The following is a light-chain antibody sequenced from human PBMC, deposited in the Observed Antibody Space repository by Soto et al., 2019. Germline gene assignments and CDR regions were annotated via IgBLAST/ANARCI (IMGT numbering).Light chain of an antibody. CDR1: QGISNY. CDR2: NES. V-gene: IGKV1-27*01. J-gene: IGKJ1*01. CDR3: QKYNTAPWT. Sequence: DIQMTQSPSSLSASVGDRVTITCRARQGISNYLAWYQQKPGKVPKFLIYNESTLQSGVPSRLSGSGSGTEFTLTISSLQPEDVATYYCQKYNTAPWTFGQGTKVDIK.